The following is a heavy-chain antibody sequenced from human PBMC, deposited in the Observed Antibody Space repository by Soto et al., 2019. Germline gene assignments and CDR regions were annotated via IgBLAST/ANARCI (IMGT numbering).Heavy chain of an antibody. J-gene: IGHJ4*02. CDR2: ISNGGTI. V-gene: IGHV3-11*01. CDR3: AREGSTWYFDS. D-gene: IGHD2-2*01. CDR1: GFTFSDYY. Sequence: GGSLRLSCAASGFTFSDYYMSWIRQVPGKGLEWISYISNGGTIYYADSVKGRFTISRDNAKNSLYLQMNSLRAEDTAVYFCAREGSTWYFDSWGQGTLVTASS.